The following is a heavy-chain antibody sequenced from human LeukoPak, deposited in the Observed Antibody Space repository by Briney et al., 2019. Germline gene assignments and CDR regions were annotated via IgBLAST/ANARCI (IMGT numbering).Heavy chain of an antibody. Sequence: GGSLRLSXAASGFTFSSYWMHWVRQAPGKGLVWVSRINSDGSSTSYADSVKGRFTISRDNAKNTLYLQMNSLRAEDTAVYYCARDREWLATFDYWGQGTLVTVSS. CDR3: ARDREWLATFDY. CDR2: INSDGSST. V-gene: IGHV3-74*01. J-gene: IGHJ4*02. D-gene: IGHD6-19*01. CDR1: GFTFSSYW.